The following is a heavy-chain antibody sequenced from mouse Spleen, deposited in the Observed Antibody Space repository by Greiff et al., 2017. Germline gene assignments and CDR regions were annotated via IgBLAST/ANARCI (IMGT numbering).Heavy chain of an antibody. CDR2: IWAGGST. CDR1: GFSLTSYG. D-gene: IGHD2-14*01. Sequence: QVQLKESGPGLVAPSQSLSITCTVSGFSLTSYGVHWVRQPPGKGLEWLGVIWAGGSTNYNSALMSRLSISKDNSKSQVFLKMNSLQTDDTAMYYCARDQVYRYGDYYAMDYWGQGTSVTVSS. CDR3: ARDQVYRYGDYYAMDY. J-gene: IGHJ4*01. V-gene: IGHV2-9*02.